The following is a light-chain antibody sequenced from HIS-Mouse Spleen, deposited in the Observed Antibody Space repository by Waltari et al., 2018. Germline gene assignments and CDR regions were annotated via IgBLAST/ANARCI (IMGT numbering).Light chain of an antibody. V-gene: IGLV1-47*01. Sequence: QSVLTQPPSASGTTGQRVTISCSGSSSNIGMNYVYWYQRLPGTAPKPLIYWNNQRPSGVPDRFSGSKSGTSASLAISGLRSEDEADYYCAAWDDSLSGPVFGGGTKLTVL. J-gene: IGLJ3*02. CDR1: SSNIGMNY. CDR2: WNN. CDR3: AAWDDSLSGPV.